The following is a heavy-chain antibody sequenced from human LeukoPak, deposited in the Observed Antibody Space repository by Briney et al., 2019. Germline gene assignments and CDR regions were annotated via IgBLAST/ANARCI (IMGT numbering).Heavy chain of an antibody. V-gene: IGHV3-7*03. CDR3: ASALPRIQLWQGNY. J-gene: IGHJ4*02. D-gene: IGHD5-18*01. Sequence: GGSLRLSCAASGFSVSGKFMSWVRQAPGKGLEWVANIKQDGSEKYYVDSVKGRFTISRDNAKNSLYLQMNSLRAEDTAVYYCASALPRIQLWQGNYWGQGTLVTVSS. CDR1: GFSVSGKF. CDR2: IKQDGSEK.